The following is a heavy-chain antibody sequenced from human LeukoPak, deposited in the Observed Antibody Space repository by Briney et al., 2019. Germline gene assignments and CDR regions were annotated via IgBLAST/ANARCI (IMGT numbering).Heavy chain of an antibody. V-gene: IGHV3-43*01. CDR3: ARDNPALPYSSSWYAILHGSRNYYYMDV. CDR1: GFTFDDYT. Sequence: PGGSLRLSFAASGFTFDDYTMHWVRQAPGKGLEWGFLISWGGGSPYYSDSVKGRFTISRDNAKNSLYLQMNSLRAEDTAVYYCARDNPALPYSSSWYAILHGSRNYYYMDVWGKGTTVTVSS. D-gene: IGHD6-13*01. CDR2: ISWGGGSP. J-gene: IGHJ6*03.